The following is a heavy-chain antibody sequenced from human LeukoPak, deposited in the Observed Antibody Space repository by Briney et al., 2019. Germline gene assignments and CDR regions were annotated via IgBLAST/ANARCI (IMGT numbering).Heavy chain of an antibody. D-gene: IGHD3-10*02. CDR1: GFTFSSYA. J-gene: IGHJ6*04. V-gene: IGHV3-48*03. CDR3: AELGITMIGGV. Sequence: GGSLRLSCAASGFTFSSYAMNWVRQAPGKGLEWVSYISSSGSTIYYADSVKGRFTISRDNAKNSLYLQMNSLRAEDTAVYYCAELGITMIGGVWGEGTTVTIPS. CDR2: ISSSGSTI.